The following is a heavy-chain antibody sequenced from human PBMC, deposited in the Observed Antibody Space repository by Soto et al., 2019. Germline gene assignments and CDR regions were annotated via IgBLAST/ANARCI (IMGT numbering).Heavy chain of an antibody. J-gene: IGHJ4*02. CDR2: INSDGSST. D-gene: IGHD1-26*01. CDR3: AREGVGATAFDD. Sequence: VPLVESGGGLVQPGGSLRLSCAASGFTFSSYWMHWVRQAPGKGLVWVSRINSDGSSTSYADSVKGRFTIPRDNAKNTLYLQMNRLRAEDTAVYDGAREGVGATAFDDWGRGTLVTVSS. V-gene: IGHV3-74*01. CDR1: GFTFSSYW.